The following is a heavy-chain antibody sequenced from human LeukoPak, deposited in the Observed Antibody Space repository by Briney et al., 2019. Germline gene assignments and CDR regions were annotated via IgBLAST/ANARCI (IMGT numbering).Heavy chain of an antibody. CDR3: ARRRVTMVRGVISHYYYYMDV. D-gene: IGHD3-10*01. CDR2: INHSGST. Sequence: SETLSLTCAVYGGSFSGYYWSRIRQPPGKGLEWIGEINHSGSTNYNPSLKSRVTISVDTSKNQFSLKLSSVTAADTAVYYCARRRVTMVRGVISHYYYYMDVWGKGTTVTISS. V-gene: IGHV4-34*01. J-gene: IGHJ6*03. CDR1: GGSFSGYY.